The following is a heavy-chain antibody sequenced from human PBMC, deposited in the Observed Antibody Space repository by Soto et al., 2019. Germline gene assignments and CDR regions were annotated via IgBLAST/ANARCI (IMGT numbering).Heavy chain of an antibody. CDR2: IRSKAYGGTT. D-gene: IGHD3-10*01. CDR3: TRESGRIYYYYYGMDV. J-gene: IGHJ6*02. V-gene: IGHV3-49*03. CDR1: GFTFGDYA. Sequence: GGSLRLSWTAAGFTFGDYAMSWFRQAPEKGLEWVGFIRSKAYGGTTEYAASVKGRFTISRDDSKSIAYLQMNSLKTEDTAVYYCTRESGRIYYYYYGMDVWGQGTTVTVSS.